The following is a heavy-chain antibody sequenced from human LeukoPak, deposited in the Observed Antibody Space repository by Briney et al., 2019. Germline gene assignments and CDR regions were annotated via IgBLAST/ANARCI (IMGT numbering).Heavy chain of an antibody. CDR1: GGSISSGGYS. CDR3: ARAGYGGNSLDY. V-gene: IGHV4-30-2*01. CDR2: IYHSGST. D-gene: IGHD4-23*01. J-gene: IGHJ4*02. Sequence: PSQTLSLTCAVSGGSISSGGYSWSWIRQPPGKGLEWIGYIYHSGSTYYNPSLKSRVTISVDRSKNQFSLKLSSVTAADTAVYYCARAGYGGNSLDYWGQGTLVTVSS.